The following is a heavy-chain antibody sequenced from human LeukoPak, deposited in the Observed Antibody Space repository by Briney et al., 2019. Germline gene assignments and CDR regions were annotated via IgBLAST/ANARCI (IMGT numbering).Heavy chain of an antibody. D-gene: IGHD2-2*01. Sequence: GGSLRLSCAASGFTFSSYGMHWVRQAPGKGLEWVAVISYDGSNKYYADSVKGRFTISRDNSKNTLYLQMNSRRAEDTAVYYCAKVEAGRLGSSTRRRTFDYWGQGTLVTVSS. J-gene: IGHJ4*02. CDR2: ISYDGSNK. V-gene: IGHV3-30*18. CDR3: AKVEAGRLGSSTRRRTFDY. CDR1: GFTFSSYG.